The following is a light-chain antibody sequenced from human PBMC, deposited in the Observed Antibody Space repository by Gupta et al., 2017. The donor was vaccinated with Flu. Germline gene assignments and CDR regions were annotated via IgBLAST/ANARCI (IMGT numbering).Light chain of an antibody. V-gene: IGKV1-5*03. CDR1: QSISSW. CDR3: QHDTDYSRT. Sequence: DIQMTQSPSTLSASVGDRVTITCRASQSISSWLAWYQQKPGKAPKLLIYKASSLESGVPSRFSGSGSGTKFTLTISSLQPDDFATYYCQHDTDYSRTFGPGTKVEIK. J-gene: IGKJ1*01. CDR2: KAS.